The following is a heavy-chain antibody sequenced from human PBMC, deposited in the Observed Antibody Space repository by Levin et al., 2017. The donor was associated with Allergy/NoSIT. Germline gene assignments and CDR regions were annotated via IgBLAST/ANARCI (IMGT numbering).Heavy chain of an antibody. V-gene: IGHV3-53*01. D-gene: IGHD5-18*01. CDR2: IYNDGRT. CDR3: ATDTGMAIHDY. J-gene: IGHJ4*02. CDR1: GFAVSNKY. Sequence: PGGSLRLSCAASGFAVSNKYMSWVRQAPGKGLEWVSIIYNDGRTYYTDSVKGRFTISKDTSENRLYLQMNSLRAEDTAVYYCATDTGMAIHDYWGQGTLVTVSS.